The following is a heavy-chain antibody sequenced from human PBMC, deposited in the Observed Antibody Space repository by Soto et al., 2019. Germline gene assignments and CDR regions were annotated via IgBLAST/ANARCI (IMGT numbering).Heavy chain of an antibody. CDR3: ARVSVKPGYYYYYMDD. D-gene: IGHD3-10*01. V-gene: IGHV1-18*01. J-gene: IGHJ6*03. Sequence: QVQLVQSGAEVKKPGASVKVSCKASGYTFTSYGISWVRQAPGQGLEWMGWISAYNGNTNYAQKLQGRVTMTTYTSTSTAYIELRSIIADATAVYYCARVSVKPGYYYYYMDDWGKGTTVTVSS. CDR1: GYTFTSYG. CDR2: ISAYNGNT.